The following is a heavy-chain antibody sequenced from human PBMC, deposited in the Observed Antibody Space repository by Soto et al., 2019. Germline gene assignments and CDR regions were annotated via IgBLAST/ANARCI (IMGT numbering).Heavy chain of an antibody. Sequence: PGGSLRLSCAASGLTFTRYSVNWVRQAPGKGLEWVSSISSTTNYIYYGDSMKGRFTISRDNAKNSLYLEMNSLRAEDTAVYYCARDSEDLTSNFDYWGQGTLVTVSS. CDR1: GLTFTRYS. J-gene: IGHJ4*02. CDR2: ISSTTNYI. V-gene: IGHV3-21*06. CDR3: ARDSEDLTSNFDY.